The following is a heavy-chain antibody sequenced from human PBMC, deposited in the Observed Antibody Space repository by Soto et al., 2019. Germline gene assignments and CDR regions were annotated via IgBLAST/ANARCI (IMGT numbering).Heavy chain of an antibody. CDR1: GGSISSYY. Sequence: NPSETLSLTCTVSGGSISSYYWSWIRQPPGKGLEWIGYIYYSGSTNYNPSLKSRVAISVDTSKNQFSLKLSSVTAADTAVYYCARVGYYGSGSYHYGMDVWGQGTTVTVSS. J-gene: IGHJ6*02. D-gene: IGHD3-10*01. CDR2: IYYSGST. CDR3: ARVGYYGSGSYHYGMDV. V-gene: IGHV4-59*01.